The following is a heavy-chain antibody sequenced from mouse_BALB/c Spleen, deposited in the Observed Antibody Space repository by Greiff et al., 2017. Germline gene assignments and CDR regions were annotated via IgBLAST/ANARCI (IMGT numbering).Heavy chain of an antibody. CDR3: ARRGYGNYGGYFDV. J-gene: IGHJ1*01. D-gene: IGHD2-10*02. Sequence: EVQLQQSGPELVKPGASVKISCKASGYTFTDYNMHWVKQSHGKSLEWIGYIYPYNGGTGYNQKFKSKATLTVDNSSSTAYMELRSLTSEDSAVYYCARRGYGNYGGYFDVWGAGTTVTVSS. CDR1: GYTFTDYN. CDR2: IYPYNGGT. V-gene: IGHV1S29*02.